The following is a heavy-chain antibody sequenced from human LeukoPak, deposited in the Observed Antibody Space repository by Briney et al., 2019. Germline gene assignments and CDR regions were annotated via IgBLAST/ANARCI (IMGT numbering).Heavy chain of an antibody. CDR1: GFTFSSYS. CDR2: ISGSGGST. J-gene: IGHJ3*02. D-gene: IGHD2-2*01. CDR3: AKEKGGQLLKRGAFDI. Sequence: GGSLRLSCAASGFTFSSYSMNWVRQAPGKGLEWVSAISGSGGSTYYADSVKGRFTISRDNSKNTLYLQMNSLRAEDTAVYYCAKEKGGQLLKRGAFDIWGQGTMVTVSS. V-gene: IGHV3-23*01.